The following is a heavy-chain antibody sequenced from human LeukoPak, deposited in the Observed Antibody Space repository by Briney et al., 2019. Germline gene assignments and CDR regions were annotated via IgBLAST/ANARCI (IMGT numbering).Heavy chain of an antibody. CDR2: ISSSSSYI. Sequence: GGSLRLSCAASGFTLSSYSMIWVRQAPGKGLEWVSSISSSSSYIFYADSVKGRFTISRDNPKNSLYLQMNSLRAEDTAVYYCAREKVSFGRSGYRHDYFDYWGRGTLVTASP. CDR3: AREKVSFGRSGYRHDYFDY. D-gene: IGHD3-3*01. V-gene: IGHV3-21*01. CDR1: GFTLSSYS. J-gene: IGHJ4*02.